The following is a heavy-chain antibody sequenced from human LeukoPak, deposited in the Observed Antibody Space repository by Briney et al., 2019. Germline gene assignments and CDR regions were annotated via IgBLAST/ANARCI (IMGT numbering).Heavy chain of an antibody. D-gene: IGHD3-16*01. V-gene: IGHV4-4*07. J-gene: IGHJ6*02. CDR2: IYSSGST. Sequence: KPSETLSLTCTVSGGSFSNYIWSWIRQPAGKGLEWIGRIYSSGSTNYNPSLESRVTMSIDTSMSQLSLSLTSVTAADTAVYFCARDWGNVWGQGTTVTVSS. CDR3: ARDWGNV. CDR1: GGSFSNYI.